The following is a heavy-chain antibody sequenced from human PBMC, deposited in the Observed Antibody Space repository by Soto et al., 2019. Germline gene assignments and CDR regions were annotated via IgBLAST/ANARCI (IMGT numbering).Heavy chain of an antibody. J-gene: IGHJ6*02. CDR3: ARVSLLRSRDFYHTLDA. V-gene: IGHV1-18*01. CDR2: ITVYSGHT. D-gene: IGHD4-17*01. CDR1: GYTFTAFT. Sequence: ASVEVSCKASGYTFTAFTITWVRQAPGQGLEWLGWITVYSGHTAYAQTFRDRVTLTSDTYATTAYMELRGLRSDDTAVFYCARVSLLRSRDFYHTLDAWGQGTTVTVSS.